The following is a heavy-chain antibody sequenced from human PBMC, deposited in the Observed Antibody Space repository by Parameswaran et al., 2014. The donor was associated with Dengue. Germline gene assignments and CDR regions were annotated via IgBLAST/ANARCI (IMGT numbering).Heavy chain of an antibody. J-gene: IGHJ4*02. CDR2: ISVYSGNT. V-gene: IGHV1-18*01. Sequence: SWVRQAPGQGLEWMGWISVYSGNTDYAQKYEGRVTITRDISTSTVYMELRSLRSDDTAVYYCARDRSSSDYWGQGTLVTVSS. CDR3: ARDRSSSDY. D-gene: IGHD6-6*01.